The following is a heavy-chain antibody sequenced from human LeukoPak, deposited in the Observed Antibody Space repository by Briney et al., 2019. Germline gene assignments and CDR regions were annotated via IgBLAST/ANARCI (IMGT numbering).Heavy chain of an antibody. CDR3: AKVASLCTITSRVRGGFDY. D-gene: IGHD2-2*01. CDR2: LSGSGGNT. CDR1: GFTFTNYA. Sequence: GGSLRLSCSASGFTFTNYAMSWVRQAPGKGLEWVSILSGSGGNTYYADSVKGRFPISRDNSKNTLYLQLNRWRAEDTAKYYCAKVASLCTITSRVRGGFDYWGQGTLVTVSS. J-gene: IGHJ4*02. V-gene: IGHV3-23*01.